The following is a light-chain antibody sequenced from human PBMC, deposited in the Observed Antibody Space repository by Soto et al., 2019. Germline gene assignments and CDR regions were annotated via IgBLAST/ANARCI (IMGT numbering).Light chain of an antibody. CDR2: KAS. CDR1: QTISSW. CDR3: QQSYTTPPWT. J-gene: IGKJ1*01. Sequence: DIQMTQSPSTLSGSVGDRVTMTCRASQTISSWLAWYQQKPGKAPKLLIYKASTLKSGVPSRFSGSGSGTEFTLTISRLQPEDFATYYCQQSYTTPPWTFGQGTKVDIK. V-gene: IGKV1-5*03.